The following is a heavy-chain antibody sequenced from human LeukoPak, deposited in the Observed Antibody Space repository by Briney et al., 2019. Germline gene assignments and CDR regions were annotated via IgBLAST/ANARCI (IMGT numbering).Heavy chain of an antibody. D-gene: IGHD4-23*01. CDR2: ISGSGGST. J-gene: IGHJ6*02. CDR1: GFTFSSYA. Sequence: PGGSLRLSCAASGFTFSSYAMSWVRQAPGKGLEWVSAISGSGGSTYYADSVKGRFTISRDNSKNTLYLQMNSLRAEDTAVCYCAKAHNNGGYYGMDVWGQGTTVTVSS. CDR3: AKAHNNGGYYGMDV. V-gene: IGHV3-23*01.